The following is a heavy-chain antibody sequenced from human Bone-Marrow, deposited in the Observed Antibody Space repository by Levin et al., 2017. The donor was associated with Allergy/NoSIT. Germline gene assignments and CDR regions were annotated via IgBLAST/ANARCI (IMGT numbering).Heavy chain of an antibody. CDR3: ARDIGRVAVAGTQ. J-gene: IGHJ4*02. Sequence: ASVKVSCKASGYTFTGYYMHWVRQAPGQGLEWMGRINPNSGGTNYAQKFQGRVTMTRDTSISTAYMELSRLRSDDTAVYYCARDIGRVAVAGTQWGQGTLVTVSS. V-gene: IGHV1-2*06. D-gene: IGHD6-19*01. CDR1: GYTFTGYY. CDR2: INPNSGGT.